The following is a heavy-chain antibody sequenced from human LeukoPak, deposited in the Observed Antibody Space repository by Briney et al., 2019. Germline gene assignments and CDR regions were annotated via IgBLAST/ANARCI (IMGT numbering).Heavy chain of an antibody. CDR2: IYTSGST. CDR3: ARGGLRLGELSLWYY. Sequence: SETLSLTCTVSGDSLSRYYWSWIRQPAGKGLEWIGRIYTSGSTNYNPSLKSRVTISVDTSKNQFSLKLSSVTAADTAVYYCARGGLRLGELSLWYYWGQGTLVTVSS. CDR1: GDSLSRYY. J-gene: IGHJ4*02. V-gene: IGHV4-4*07. D-gene: IGHD3-16*02.